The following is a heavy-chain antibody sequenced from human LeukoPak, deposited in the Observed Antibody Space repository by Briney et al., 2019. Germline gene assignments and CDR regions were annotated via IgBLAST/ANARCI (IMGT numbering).Heavy chain of an antibody. CDR1: GFTFRNFA. V-gene: IGHV3-23*01. Sequence: PGGSLRLSCAVSGFTFRNFAMSWVRQAPGTGPEWVSAISASDAGTYYSDSVKGRFIISRDNSKNTLYLQMSSLRAEDTAVYYCAEGRYTTSWYNFDYWGQGTLVTVSS. D-gene: IGHD6-13*01. CDR3: AEGRYTTSWYNFDY. CDR2: ISASDAGT. J-gene: IGHJ4*02.